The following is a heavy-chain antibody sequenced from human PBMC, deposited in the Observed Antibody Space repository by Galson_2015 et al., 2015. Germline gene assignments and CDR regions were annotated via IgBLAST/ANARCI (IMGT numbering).Heavy chain of an antibody. J-gene: IGHJ6*02. CDR2: ISGSGGST. CDR1: GFTFSSYA. D-gene: IGHD2-8*02. CDR3: AKGLVVRLRYYYGMDV. V-gene: IGHV3-23*01. Sequence: LRLSCAASGFTFSSYAMSWVRQAPGKGLEWVSAISGSGGSTYYADSVKGRFTISRDNSKNTLYLQMNSLRAEDTAVYYCAKGLVVRLRYYYGMDVWGQGTTVTVSS.